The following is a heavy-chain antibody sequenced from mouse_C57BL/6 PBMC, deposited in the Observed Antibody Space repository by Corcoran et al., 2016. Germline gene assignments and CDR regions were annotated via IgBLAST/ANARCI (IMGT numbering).Heavy chain of an antibody. D-gene: IGHD1-1*01. V-gene: IGHV3-6*01. CDR1: GYSITSGYY. CDR2: ISYDGSN. J-gene: IGHJ2*01. Sequence: DVQLQESGPGLVKPSQSLSLTCSVTGYSITSGYYWNWIRQFPGNKLEWMGYISYDGSNNYNPSLKNRISITRDTSKNQFFLKLNSVTTEDTATYYCARESPYGSSPYYWGQGTTLTVSS. CDR3: ARESPYGSSPYY.